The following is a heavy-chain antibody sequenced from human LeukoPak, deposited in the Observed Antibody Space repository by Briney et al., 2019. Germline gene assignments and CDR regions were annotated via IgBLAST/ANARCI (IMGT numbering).Heavy chain of an antibody. CDR3: ARGEWSSSPFDY. D-gene: IGHD6-6*01. CDR2: ISTSSIYI. J-gene: IGHJ4*02. V-gene: IGHV3-21*01. CDR1: GFTFSTYS. Sequence: GGSLRLSCAASGFTFSTYSMNWVRQAPGKGLEWISFISTSSIYIYYADSVKGRFTISRDNARNSLYLRMNSLRAEDTAVYYCARGEWSSSPFDYWGQGTLVTVSS.